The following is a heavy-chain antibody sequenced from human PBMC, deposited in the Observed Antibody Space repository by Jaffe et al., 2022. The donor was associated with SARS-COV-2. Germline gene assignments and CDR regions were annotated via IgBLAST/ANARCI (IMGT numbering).Heavy chain of an antibody. D-gene: IGHD3-22*01. Sequence: EVQLLESGGGLVQPGGSLRLSCAASGFTFSSYAMSWVRQAPGKGLEWVSAISGSGGSTYYADSVKGRFTISRDNSKNTLYLQMNSLRAEDTAVYYCAKVTTTMIVVVPTTYGMDVWGQGTTVTVSS. V-gene: IGHV3-23*01. CDR3: AKVTTTMIVVVPTTYGMDV. CDR1: GFTFSSYA. J-gene: IGHJ6*02. CDR2: ISGSGGST.